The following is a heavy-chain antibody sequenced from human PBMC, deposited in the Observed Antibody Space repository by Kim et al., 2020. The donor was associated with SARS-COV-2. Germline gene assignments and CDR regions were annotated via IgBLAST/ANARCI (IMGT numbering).Heavy chain of an antibody. CDR1: GGSISSSSYY. V-gene: IGHV4-39*01. D-gene: IGHD3-16*02. CDR2: IYYSGST. Sequence: ETLSLTCTVSGGSISSSSYYWGWIRQPPGKGLEWIGSIYYSGSTYYNPSLKSRVTISVDTSKNQFSLKLSSVTAADTAVYYCARQRPPFYDYVWGSYRYPFDYWGQGTLVSVSS. J-gene: IGHJ4*02. CDR3: ARQRPPFYDYVWGSYRYPFDY.